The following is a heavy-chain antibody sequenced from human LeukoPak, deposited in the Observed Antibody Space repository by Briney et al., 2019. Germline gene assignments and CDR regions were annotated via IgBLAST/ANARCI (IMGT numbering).Heavy chain of an antibody. CDR2: IYYTGST. CDR3: ARFSATVTL. D-gene: IGHD4-17*01. J-gene: IGHJ4*02. V-gene: IGHV4-39*01. CDR1: GGSISSSSYY. Sequence: SETLSLTCTVSGGSISSSSYYGGWIRQPPGKGLEWIGRIYYTGSTYYNPSLKSPVTISVATSTNQFYLKLSSVTAADTAVYYCARFSATVTLWGQGTLVTISS.